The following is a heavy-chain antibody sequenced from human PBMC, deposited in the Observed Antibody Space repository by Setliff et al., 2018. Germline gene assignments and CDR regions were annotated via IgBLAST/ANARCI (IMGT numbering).Heavy chain of an antibody. J-gene: IGHJ4*02. CDR3: ARHRRDSSGNYFVGLYYFDY. CDR2: MYISGIT. D-gene: IGHD3-22*01. V-gene: IGHV4-61*08. CDR1: GGSITSGGGFY. Sequence: SETLSLTCSVSGGSITSGGGFYWSWMRQPPGKGLEWIGYMYISGITNSNPSLKSRVTMSLDTSKSQFSLRLSSLTAADTAVYYCARHRRDSSGNYFVGLYYFDYWGQGTPVTVSS.